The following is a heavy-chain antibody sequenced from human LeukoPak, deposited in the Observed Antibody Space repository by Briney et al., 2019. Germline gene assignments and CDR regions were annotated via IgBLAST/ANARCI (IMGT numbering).Heavy chain of an antibody. D-gene: IGHD3-22*01. CDR2: ISSSSNYI. CDR3: ARVAYYYESSDYSHFDY. Sequence: GGSLRLSRAASGFSLSNFRMNWVRQAPGEGLEGVSSISSSSNYIYYADSVRGRFTISRDNAKNSVFLQMNSLRAEDTAVYYCARVAYYYESSDYSHFDYWGQGTLVTVSS. J-gene: IGHJ4*02. V-gene: IGHV3-21*01. CDR1: GFSLSNFR.